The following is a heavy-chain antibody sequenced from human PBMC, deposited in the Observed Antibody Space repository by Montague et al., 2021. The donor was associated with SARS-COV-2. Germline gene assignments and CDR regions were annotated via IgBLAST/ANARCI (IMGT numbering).Heavy chain of an antibody. Sequence: SLRLSCAASGFTFSDYAMNWARQAPGKGLEWVSSINYRGTYYADSVRGRFTISRDNSKNTLYLQMHSLRAEDTAVYYCTRGLYAAHHWGQGTLVTVSS. V-gene: IGHV3-23*01. D-gene: IGHD2/OR15-2a*01. J-gene: IGHJ4*02. CDR1: GFTFSDYA. CDR3: TRGLYAAHH. CDR2: INYRGT.